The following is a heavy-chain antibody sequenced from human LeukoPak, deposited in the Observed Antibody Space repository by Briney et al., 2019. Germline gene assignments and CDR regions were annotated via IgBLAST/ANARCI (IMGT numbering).Heavy chain of an antibody. D-gene: IGHD3-22*01. CDR2: ISGSGGST. CDR1: GFTFSNFW. J-gene: IGHJ4*02. V-gene: IGHV3-23*01. Sequence: GGSLRLSCAASGFTFSNFWMHWVRQAPGKGLEWVSGISGSGGSTYYADSVKGRVTISRDNSKNALYLQMNSLRAEDTAVYYCAKNYDSSGYSLFDCWGQGTLVTVSS. CDR3: AKNYDSSGYSLFDC.